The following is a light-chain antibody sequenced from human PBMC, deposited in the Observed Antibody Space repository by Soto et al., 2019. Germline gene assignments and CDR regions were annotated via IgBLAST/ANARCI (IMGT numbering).Light chain of an antibody. CDR1: QSVNNY. Sequence: EIVLTQSPGTLSLSPGERATLSCRASQSVNNYLAWYQHKPGQGPRLLISGASNRATGIPDRFSGSGSGADFTLNISRLEPEEFAVYYCQQYGASPYTFGQGTKLEIK. CDR3: QQYGASPYT. J-gene: IGKJ2*01. V-gene: IGKV3-20*01. CDR2: GAS.